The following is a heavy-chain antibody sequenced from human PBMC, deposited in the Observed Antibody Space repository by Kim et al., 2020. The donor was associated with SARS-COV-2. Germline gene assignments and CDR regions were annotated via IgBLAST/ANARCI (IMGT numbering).Heavy chain of an antibody. Sequence: ASVKVSCKASGYTFTGYYMHWVRQAPGQGLEWMGWINPNSGGTNYAQKFQGRVTMTRDTSISTAYMELSRLRSDDTAVYYCARASYSSSWYREYYYYGMDVWGQGTTVTLSS. CDR3: ARASYSSSWYREYYYYGMDV. J-gene: IGHJ6*02. CDR2: INPNSGGT. V-gene: IGHV1-2*02. D-gene: IGHD6-13*01. CDR1: GYTFTGYY.